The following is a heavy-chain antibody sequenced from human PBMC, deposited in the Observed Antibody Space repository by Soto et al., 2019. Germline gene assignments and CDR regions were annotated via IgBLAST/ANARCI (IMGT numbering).Heavy chain of an antibody. V-gene: IGHV4-39*02. D-gene: IGHD4-17*01. CDR1: GASISSSSFY. Sequence: KPSETLSLTCTVSGASISSSSFYWAWIHQPPGKGLEWIGCVYYSGSTFYNPSLKSRVTITMDTSKNQFSLKLTSVTAADTGVFYCARELDYAAYPKGGGDYYYGMDVWGRGTTVTVSS. CDR3: ARELDYAAYPKGGGDYYYGMDV. CDR2: VYYSGST. J-gene: IGHJ6*02.